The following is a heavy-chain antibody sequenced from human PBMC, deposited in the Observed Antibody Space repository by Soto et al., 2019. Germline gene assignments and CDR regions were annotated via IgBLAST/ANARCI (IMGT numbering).Heavy chain of an antibody. Sequence: PGGSLRLSCAASGFTFSSYSMNWVRQAPGKGLEWVSYISSSSSTIYYADSVKGRFTISRDNAKNSLYLQMNSLRDEDTAVYYCARCIAVAEGYYYYGMDVWGQGTTVTAP. CDR1: GFTFSSYS. CDR3: ARCIAVAEGYYYYGMDV. CDR2: ISSSSSTI. D-gene: IGHD6-19*01. J-gene: IGHJ6*02. V-gene: IGHV3-48*02.